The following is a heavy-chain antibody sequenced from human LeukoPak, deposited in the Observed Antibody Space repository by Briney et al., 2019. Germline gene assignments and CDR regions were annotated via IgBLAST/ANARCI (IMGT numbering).Heavy chain of an antibody. CDR2: INHSGST. V-gene: IGHV4-34*01. Sequence: PSETLSLTCTVSGGSISSYYWSWIRQPPGKGLEWIGEINHSGSTNYNPSLKSRVTISVDTSKNQFSLKLSSVTAADTAVYYCARHMYYYGSGSYYTSTYYFDYWGQGTLVTVSS. D-gene: IGHD3-10*01. CDR3: ARHMYYYGSGSYYTSTYYFDY. J-gene: IGHJ4*02. CDR1: GGSISSYY.